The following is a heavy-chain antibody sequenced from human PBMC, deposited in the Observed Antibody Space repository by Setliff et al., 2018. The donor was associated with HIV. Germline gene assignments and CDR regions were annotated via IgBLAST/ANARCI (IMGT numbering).Heavy chain of an antibody. Sequence: SETLSLTCAVYGGSFSGYLWSWIRQSPEKGLEWIGEMKQSLSTKYSPSLRGRVIISVDTSKNQFSLELNSVTAADSAVYYCARGRVIWGFEPRRPRDGAFDIWGQGTTVTVSS. V-gene: IGHV4-34*01. CDR3: ARGRVIWGFEPRRPRDGAFDI. D-gene: IGHD6-6*01. CDR2: MKQSLST. J-gene: IGHJ3*02. CDR1: GGSFSGYL.